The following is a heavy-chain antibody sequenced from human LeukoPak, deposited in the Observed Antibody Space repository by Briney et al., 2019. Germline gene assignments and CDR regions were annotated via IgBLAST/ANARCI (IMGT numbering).Heavy chain of an antibody. D-gene: IGHD6-19*01. CDR1: GFTFSSYW. CDR2: INSDGSST. Sequence: GGSLRLYCVASGFTFSSYWMHWVRQAPGKGLVWVSRINSDGSSTSYADSVKGRFTISRDNAKNTLYLQMNSLRAEDTAVYYCAAGPPAVAVAGTNMGLGYWGQGTLVTVSS. V-gene: IGHV3-74*01. J-gene: IGHJ4*02. CDR3: AAGPPAVAVAGTNMGLGY.